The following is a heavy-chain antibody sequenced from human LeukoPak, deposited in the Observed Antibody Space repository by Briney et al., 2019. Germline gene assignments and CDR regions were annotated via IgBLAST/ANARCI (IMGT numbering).Heavy chain of an antibody. D-gene: IGHD6-19*01. Sequence: ASVKVSCKVSGYTLTELSMHWVRQAPGKGLEWMGGFDPEDGETIYAQKFQGRVTMTEDTSTDTAYMELSSLRPEDTAVYYCATTGYSSGWYRPVDYWGQGTLVTVSS. CDR1: GYTLTELS. CDR2: FDPEDGET. V-gene: IGHV1-24*01. CDR3: ATTGYSSGWYRPVDY. J-gene: IGHJ4*02.